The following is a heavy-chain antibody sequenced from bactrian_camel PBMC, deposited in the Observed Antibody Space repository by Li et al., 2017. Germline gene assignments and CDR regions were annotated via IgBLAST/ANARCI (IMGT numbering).Heavy chain of an antibody. V-gene: IGHV3S54*01. CDR3: AASTVEGAWSDWTKYTY. CDR1: GNILNKC. CDR2: IYFGGAGT. Sequence: VQLVESGGGSVQAGGSLTLSCAASGNILNKCMGWFRQSPGKEREGVAAIYFGGAGTFYADTVKGRLTISATNTKNTVYLQMDSLKPEDTAMYYCAASTVEGAWSDWTKYTYRGQGTQVTVS. D-gene: IGHD8*01. J-gene: IGHJ4*01.